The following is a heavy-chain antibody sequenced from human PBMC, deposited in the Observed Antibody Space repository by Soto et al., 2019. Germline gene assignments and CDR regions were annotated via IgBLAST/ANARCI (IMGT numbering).Heavy chain of an antibody. D-gene: IGHD3-3*01. CDR3: ALALRDLAFDI. Sequence: EVQLLESGGGLVQPGGSLRLSCAASGFTFSNYAMSWVRQAPGKGLDWVSSISGSGDSIDYADSVKGRFTISRDNSKNTMYLRMNGLRAEDTAVYYCALALRDLAFDIWGQVTMGTVSS. CDR2: ISGSGDSI. V-gene: IGHV3-23*01. CDR1: GFTFSNYA. J-gene: IGHJ3*02.